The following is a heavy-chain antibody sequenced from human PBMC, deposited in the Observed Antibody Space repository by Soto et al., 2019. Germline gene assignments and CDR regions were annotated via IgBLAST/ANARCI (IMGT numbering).Heavy chain of an antibody. CDR1: GGTFSSYA. D-gene: IGHD3-3*01. Sequence: SVKVSCKASGGTFSSYAISWVRQAPGQGLEWMGGIIPIFGTANYAQKFQGRVTITADESTSTAYMELSSLRSDDTAVYYCARVGGTQLTDGNDDYWGQGTLVTVSS. V-gene: IGHV1-69*13. CDR2: IIPIFGTA. J-gene: IGHJ4*02. CDR3: ARVGGTQLTDGNDDY.